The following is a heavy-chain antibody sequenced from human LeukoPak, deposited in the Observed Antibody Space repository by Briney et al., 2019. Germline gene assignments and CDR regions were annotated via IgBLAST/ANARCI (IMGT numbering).Heavy chain of an antibody. V-gene: IGHV4-39*01. J-gene: IGHJ5*02. CDR3: AYQPLPSRFDP. CDR2: IYYSGST. CDR1: GGSISSSSYY. Sequence: SETLSLTCTVSGGSISSSSYYWGWIRQPPGKGLEWIGSIYYSGSTYYNPSLKSRVTISVDTSKNQFSLKLSSVTAADTAVYDCAYQPLPSRFDPWGQGTLVTVSS. D-gene: IGHD2-2*01.